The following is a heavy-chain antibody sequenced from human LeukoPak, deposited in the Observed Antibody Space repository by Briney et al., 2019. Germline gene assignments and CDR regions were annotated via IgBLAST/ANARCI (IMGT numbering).Heavy chain of an antibody. CDR2: IYHSGRT. CDR1: GYSISSGYS. J-gene: IGHJ1*01. D-gene: IGHD2-2*03. Sequence: SETLSLTCTVSGYSISSGYSWGWIRQPPGKGLEWIGSIYHSGRTYYNPSLKSRVTISVDPSKNQFSLKLSSVTAADTAVYYCARHSFLTGYCSSTSCYAGAFGYFQHWGQGTLVTVSS. CDR3: ARHSFLTGYCSSTSCYAGAFGYFQH. V-gene: IGHV4-38-2*02.